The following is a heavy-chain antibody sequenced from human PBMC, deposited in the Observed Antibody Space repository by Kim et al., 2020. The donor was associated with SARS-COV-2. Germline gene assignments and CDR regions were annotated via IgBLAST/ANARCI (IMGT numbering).Heavy chain of an antibody. CDR3: ASSLRVGSGRYFGYHYYGMDV. CDR1: GGFISSYY. CDR2: VYYSGTT. V-gene: IGHV4-59*01. J-gene: IGHJ6*02. D-gene: IGHD3-10*01. Sequence: SETLSLTCTVSGGFISSYYWSWIRQPPGKGLEWIGYVYYSGTTNYNPSLKSRVAISVDASKNQFSLTLASVTGADTAVSDCASSLRVGSGRYFGYHYYGMDVWGQGTSVTVS.